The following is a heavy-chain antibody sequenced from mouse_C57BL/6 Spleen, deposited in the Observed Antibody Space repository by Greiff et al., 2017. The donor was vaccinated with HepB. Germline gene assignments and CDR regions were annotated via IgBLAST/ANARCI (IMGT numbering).Heavy chain of an antibody. CDR3: TRGLTGVFDY. CDR1: GFTFSSYA. CDR2: ISSGGDYI. J-gene: IGHJ2*01. Sequence: EVKVEESGEGLVKPGGSLKLSCAASGFTFSSYAMSWVRQTPEKRLEWVAYISSGGDYIYYADTVKGRFTISRDNARNTLYLQMSSLKSEDTAMYYCTRGLTGVFDYWGQGTTLTVSS. D-gene: IGHD4-1*01. V-gene: IGHV5-9-1*02.